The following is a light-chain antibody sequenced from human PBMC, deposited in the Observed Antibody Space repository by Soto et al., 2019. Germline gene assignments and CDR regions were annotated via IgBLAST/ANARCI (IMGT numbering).Light chain of an antibody. CDR1: QNITTF. Sequence: DIQMTQSPSSLSASVGDRVTITCRASQNITTFLNWNQQRPGKAPKVVIYATSSLQSGVPSRFSGSGSGTDFTLTISSLQPEDFATYFCHQSYNYPRTFGQGTKVDIK. CDR3: HQSYNYPRT. CDR2: ATS. V-gene: IGKV1-39*01. J-gene: IGKJ1*01.